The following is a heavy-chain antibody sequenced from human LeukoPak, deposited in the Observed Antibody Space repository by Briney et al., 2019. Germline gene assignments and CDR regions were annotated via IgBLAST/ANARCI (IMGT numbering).Heavy chain of an antibody. CDR2: IRSKSYGGTT. CDR1: GFTFGDHA. D-gene: IGHD5-24*01. V-gene: IGHV3-49*04. J-gene: IGHJ6*02. Sequence: GRSLRLSCTTSGFTFGDHAMSWVRQAPGKGLEGVGFIRSKSYGGTTEYAASVKGRFTISRDDSKSIAYLQMDSLKTDDTAMYYCTRGPTHQWLYYGMDVWGQGTTVTVSS. CDR3: TRGPTHQWLYYGMDV.